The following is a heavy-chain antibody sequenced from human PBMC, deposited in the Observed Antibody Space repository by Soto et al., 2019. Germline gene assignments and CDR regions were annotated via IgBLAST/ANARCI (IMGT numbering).Heavy chain of an antibody. CDR2: ISSSATYT. CDR3: ARDLTYCNNAVCSDYSHYGMDV. D-gene: IGHD2-8*01. V-gene: IGHV3-11*06. CDR1: GFTFSDYY. Sequence: VGALRLSCAASGFTFSDYYMSWIRQAPGKGLEWVSYISSSATYTNYVDSVKGRFTISRDNAKKSLYLQMNSLRAEETAVYYCARDLTYCNNAVCSDYSHYGMDVWGQGTTVTVSS. J-gene: IGHJ6*02.